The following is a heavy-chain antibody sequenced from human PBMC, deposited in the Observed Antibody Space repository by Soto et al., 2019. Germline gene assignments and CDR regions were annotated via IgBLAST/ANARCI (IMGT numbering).Heavy chain of an antibody. D-gene: IGHD3-16*02. V-gene: IGHV3-66*01. CDR3: ARDSTWSYRHQDDIVDS. CDR2: IYAGGST. Sequence: GGSLRLSCAASGFNVSNNYMNWVRQAPGKGLEWVSVIYAGGSTYYADSVKGRFTVSRDSSKNTVYLQMNSLRVEDTAVYYCARDSTWSYRHQDDIVDSWGQGTMVTVSS. CDR1: GFNVSNNY. J-gene: IGHJ3*02.